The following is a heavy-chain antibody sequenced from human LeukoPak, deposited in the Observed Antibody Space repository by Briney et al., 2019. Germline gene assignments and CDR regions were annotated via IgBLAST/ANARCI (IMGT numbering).Heavy chain of an antibody. J-gene: IGHJ4*02. D-gene: IGHD3-10*01. CDR1: GFIFSNYG. CDR3: AKDYYGS. Sequence: PGGSLRLSCVGSGFIFSNYGMHWVRQAPGKGLEWVAVISYDGSNKFYADSVKGRFTISRDNSKNTLYLQMNSLRAEGTALYYCAKDYYGSGGQGTQVTVSS. V-gene: IGHV3-30*18. CDR2: ISYDGSNK.